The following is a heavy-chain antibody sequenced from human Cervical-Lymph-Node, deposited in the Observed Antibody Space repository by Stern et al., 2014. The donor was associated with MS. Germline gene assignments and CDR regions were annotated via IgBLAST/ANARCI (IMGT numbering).Heavy chain of an antibody. J-gene: IGHJ4*02. D-gene: IGHD6-19*01. CDR2: TYDRSKWYN. CDR3: ARTLAVAGTCFDY. Sequence: QAQLQQSGPGLVKPSHTLSLTCAISGDSFSSNSAAWNWIRQSPSRGLEWLARTYDRSKWYNDYAVSVKSRITINPDTSKNQFSLQLNSVTPEDTAVYYCARTLAVAGTCFDYWGQGTLVTVSS. V-gene: IGHV6-1*01. CDR1: GDSFSSNSAA.